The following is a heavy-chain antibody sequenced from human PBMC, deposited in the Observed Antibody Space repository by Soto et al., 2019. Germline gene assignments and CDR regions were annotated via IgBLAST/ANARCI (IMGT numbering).Heavy chain of an antibody. CDR1: GFSFTTAGVA. CDR3: AHSDGGYEIIYFDF. D-gene: IGHD5-12*01. CDR2: IYYNDDR. V-gene: IGHV2-5*01. J-gene: IGHJ4*02. Sequence: QITLQESGPTLVKRTQTLTLTCTFSGFSFTTAGVAVGWIRQTPGGALEWLTLIYYNDDRRFSPSLKTRLTITGDTSKNQVVLSLTNVDPGDTGTYFCAHSDGGYEIIYFDFWGQGIPVTVSP.